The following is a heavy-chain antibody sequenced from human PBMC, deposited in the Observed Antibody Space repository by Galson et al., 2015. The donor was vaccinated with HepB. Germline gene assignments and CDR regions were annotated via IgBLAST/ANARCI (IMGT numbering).Heavy chain of an antibody. J-gene: IGHJ4*02. Sequence: SLRLSCAATGFTFSNYGMHWVRQAPGKGLEWVAVISSDGSTQYYADSVKGRFTISRDNSKNTLYVQMNSLRAGDTAVYYCASSTCSGGSCYFDYWGQGTLVTVSS. D-gene: IGHD2-15*01. CDR1: GFTFSNYG. V-gene: IGHV3-30*03. CDR2: ISSDGSTQ. CDR3: ASSTCSGGSCYFDY.